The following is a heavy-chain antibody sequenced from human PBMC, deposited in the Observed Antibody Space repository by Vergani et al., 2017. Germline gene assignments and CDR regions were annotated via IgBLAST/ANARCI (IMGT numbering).Heavy chain of an antibody. Sequence: EVQLLESGGGLVQPGGSLRLSCAASGFTFSSYAMSWVRQAPGKGLEWVSAISGSGGSIYYADSVKGRFTISRDNAKNSLYLQMNSLRAEDTAVYYCARFGPAAACPDYWGQGTLVTVSS. D-gene: IGHD2-15*01. CDR1: GFTFSSYA. CDR3: ARFGPAAACPDY. CDR2: ISGSGGSI. J-gene: IGHJ4*02. V-gene: IGHV3-23*01.